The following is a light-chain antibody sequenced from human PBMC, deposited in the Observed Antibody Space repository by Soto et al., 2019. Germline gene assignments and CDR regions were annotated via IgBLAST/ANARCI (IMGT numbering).Light chain of an antibody. Sequence: EIVLTQSPGTLSLSPGERATLSCRASQSVSNNYLAWYQQKPGQAPRLLIYGASNRATGIPDRFSGSGSGTEFTLTISNLQPDDFATYFCQHYNSYPWTFGQGTKVDIK. CDR3: QHYNSYPWT. V-gene: IGKV3-20*01. J-gene: IGKJ1*01. CDR1: QSVSNNY. CDR2: GAS.